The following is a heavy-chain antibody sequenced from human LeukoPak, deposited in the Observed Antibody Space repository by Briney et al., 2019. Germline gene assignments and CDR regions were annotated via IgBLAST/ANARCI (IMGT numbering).Heavy chain of an antibody. D-gene: IGHD3-22*01. CDR2: ILFDGTNK. Sequence: PGGSLRLSCAASGFTFSSYAMHWVRQAPGKGLEWVAVILFDGTNKYYADSVKGRFTISRDNSKNTLHVQMNSLRAEDTAIYYCARDTDYYDSSRSGFDCWGQGTLVTVSS. J-gene: IGHJ4*02. V-gene: IGHV3-30-3*01. CDR1: GFTFSSYA. CDR3: ARDTDYYDSSRSGFDC.